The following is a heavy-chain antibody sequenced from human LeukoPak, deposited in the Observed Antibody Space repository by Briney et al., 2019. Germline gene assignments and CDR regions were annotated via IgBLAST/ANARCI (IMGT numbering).Heavy chain of an antibody. J-gene: IGHJ4*02. V-gene: IGHV3-48*03. CDR3: TSHGSTYYFDY. CDR2: ISISGVTK. D-gene: IGHD5/OR15-5a*01. CDR1: GFTFSRYD. Sequence: LAGGSLRLSCGTSGFTFSRYDYNWVRQAPGKGQEWISYISISGVTKYYADSVRGRFTVSRDNARDSLYLQMDSLRAEDTATYYCTSHGSTYYFDYCGQGTQVTVSS.